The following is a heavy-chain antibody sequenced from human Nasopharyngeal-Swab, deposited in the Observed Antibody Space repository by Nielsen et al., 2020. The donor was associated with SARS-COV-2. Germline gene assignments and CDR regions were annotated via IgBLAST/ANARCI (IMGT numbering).Heavy chain of an antibody. D-gene: IGHD3-10*01. CDR3: AADQGVQGARGDY. V-gene: IGHV1-58*01. J-gene: IGHJ4*02. CDR1: GVFPTSFS. Sequence: VYCKASGVFPTSFSVLWGRHAPGQRLEWIGWIIVGCGNTNYAQKFQERVTITRDMSTSTAYMELSSLRSEDTAVYYCAADQGVQGARGDYWGQGTLVTVSS. CDR2: IIVGCGNT.